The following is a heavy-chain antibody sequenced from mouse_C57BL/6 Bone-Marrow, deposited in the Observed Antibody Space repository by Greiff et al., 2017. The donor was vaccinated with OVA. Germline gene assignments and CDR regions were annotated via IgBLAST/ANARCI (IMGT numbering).Heavy chain of an antibody. J-gene: IGHJ4*01. CDR1: GYTFTSYG. CDR2: IYPRSGNT. CDR3: ARSPLYSAYAMDY. Sequence: QVQLQQPGTELVKPGASVKLSCKASGYTFTSYGISWVKQRTGQGLEWIGEIYPRSGNTYYNEKFKGKATLTADKSSSTAYMELRSLTSEDSAVYFCARSPLYSAYAMDYWGQGTSVTVSS. V-gene: IGHV1-81*01. D-gene: IGHD2-12*01.